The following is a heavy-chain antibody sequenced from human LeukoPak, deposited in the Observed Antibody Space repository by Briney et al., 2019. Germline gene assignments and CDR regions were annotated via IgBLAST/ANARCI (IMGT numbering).Heavy chain of an antibody. D-gene: IGHD3-3*01. Sequence: SETLSLTCTVSGGSISSYYWSWIRQPAGKGLEWIGRIYTSGSTNYNPSLKSRVTMSVDTSKNQFSLKLSSVTAADAAVYYCARGSVRDFWSCYYRHQPYFDYWGQGTLVTVSS. J-gene: IGHJ4*02. CDR3: ARGSVRDFWSCYYRHQPYFDY. V-gene: IGHV4-4*07. CDR2: IYTSGST. CDR1: GGSISSYY.